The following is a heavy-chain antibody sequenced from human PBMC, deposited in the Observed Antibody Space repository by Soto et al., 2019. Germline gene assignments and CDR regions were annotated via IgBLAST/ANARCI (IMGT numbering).Heavy chain of an antibody. CDR3: AGGGNTAIAYYFYGMDI. CDR1: GFSISSYY. D-gene: IGHD5-18*01. V-gene: IGHV4-59*01. Sequence: SETLSLTCTVSGFSISSYYWSWIRQPPGKGLEWIAYSYDSGSTSYSPSLQSRVTMSVDTSKNQFSLKLSSVTAADTAVYYCAGGGNTAIAYYFYGMDIWGQGTTVTVSS. CDR2: SYDSGST. J-gene: IGHJ6*02.